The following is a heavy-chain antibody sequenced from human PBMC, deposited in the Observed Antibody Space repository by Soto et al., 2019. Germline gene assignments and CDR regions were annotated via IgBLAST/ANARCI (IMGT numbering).Heavy chain of an antibody. V-gene: IGHV3-23*01. CDR2: ISGSGGST. CDR3: SKGSPGAAAGSFDY. J-gene: IGHJ4*02. Sequence: EVQLLESGGGLVQPGGSLRLSCAASGFTFSSYAMSWVRQAPGKGLEWVAAISGSGGSTYYADSVKGRFTISRDNSKNPLFLVMNSLEAGDTAVCYCSKGSPGAAAGSFDYWGQGTLVTVSS. CDR1: GFTFSSYA. D-gene: IGHD6-13*01.